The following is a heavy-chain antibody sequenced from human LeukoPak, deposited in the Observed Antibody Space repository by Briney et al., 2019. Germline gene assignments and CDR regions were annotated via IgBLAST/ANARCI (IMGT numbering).Heavy chain of an antibody. V-gene: IGHV3-23*01. CDR3: AKDRSDDSSWYVGSH. J-gene: IGHJ4*02. CDR2: VSGSGGST. D-gene: IGHD6-13*01. Sequence: GGSLRLSCGASGFTSSTYAMSWVRQAPGKGLELVSTVSGSGGSTHYADSVKGRFTISRDNSKNTLYLQMNSLRAEDTAVYYCAKDRSDDSSWYVGSHWGQGTLVTVSS. CDR1: GFTSSTYA.